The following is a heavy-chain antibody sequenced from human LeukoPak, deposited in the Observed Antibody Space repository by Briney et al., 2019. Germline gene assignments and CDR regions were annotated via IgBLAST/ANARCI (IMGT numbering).Heavy chain of an antibody. D-gene: IGHD5-24*01. CDR1: GYTFTSYG. Sequence: ASVKVSRKASGYTFTSYGISWVRQAPGQGLEWMGWISAYNGNTNYAQKLQGRVTMTTDTSTSTAYMELRSLRSDDTAVYYCARDLGDDYNSDFDYWGQGTLVTVSS. CDR2: ISAYNGNT. J-gene: IGHJ4*02. CDR3: ARDLGDDYNSDFDY. V-gene: IGHV1-18*01.